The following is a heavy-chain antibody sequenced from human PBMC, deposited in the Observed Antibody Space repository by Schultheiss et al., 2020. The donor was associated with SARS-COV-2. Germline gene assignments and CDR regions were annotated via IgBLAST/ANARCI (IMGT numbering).Heavy chain of an antibody. CDR1: GFTFSSYA. J-gene: IGHJ6*03. Sequence: GGSLRLSCAASGFTFSSYAMHWVRQAPGKGLEWVAVISYDGSNKYYADSVKGRFTISRDNSKNTLYLQMNSLRAEDTAVYYCTRGIWETLAHYHMDVWGKGTTVTVSS. V-gene: IGHV3-30*07. CDR3: TRGIWETLAHYHMDV. CDR2: ISYDGSNK. D-gene: IGHD1-26*01.